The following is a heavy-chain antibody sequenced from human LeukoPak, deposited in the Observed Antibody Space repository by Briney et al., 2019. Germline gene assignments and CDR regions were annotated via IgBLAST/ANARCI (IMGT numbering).Heavy chain of an antibody. CDR2: TYYRGTT. CDR1: GASISSTSYY. V-gene: IGHV4-39*07. D-gene: IGHD1-1*01. J-gene: IGHJ4*02. CDR3: ARDWNRYAY. Sequence: SDTLSLTCTVSGASISSTSYYWGWIRQPPGKGLEWIGSTYYRGTTYYNPSLKSRVTISVDTSKNQFSLQLSSVTAADTAVYYCARDWNRYAYWGQGTLVTVPS.